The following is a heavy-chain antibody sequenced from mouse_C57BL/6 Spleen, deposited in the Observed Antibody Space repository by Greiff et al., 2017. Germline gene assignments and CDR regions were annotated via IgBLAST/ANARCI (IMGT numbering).Heavy chain of an antibody. D-gene: IGHD1-1*01. Sequence: VQRVESGAELVRPGTSVKVSCKASGYAFTNYLIEWVKQRPGQGLEWIGVINPGSGGTNYNEKFKGKATLTADKSSSTAYMQLSSLTSEDSAVYFCARGLITTVVAPFDYWGQGTTLTVSS. CDR3: ARGLITTVVAPFDY. J-gene: IGHJ2*01. CDR1: GYAFTNYL. V-gene: IGHV1-54*01. CDR2: INPGSGGT.